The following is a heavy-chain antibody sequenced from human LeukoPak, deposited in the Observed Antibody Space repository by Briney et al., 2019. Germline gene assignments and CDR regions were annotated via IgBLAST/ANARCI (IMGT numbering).Heavy chain of an antibody. J-gene: IGHJ6*03. CDR2: ISSSSSTI. Sequence: GGSLRLSCAASGFTFSSYSMKWVRQAPGKGLEWVSYISSSSSTIYYADSVKGRFTISRDNAKNSLYLQMNSLRAEDTAVYYCARDFWGCSSTSCYTLPYYCYYMDVWGKGTTVTVSS. V-gene: IGHV3-48*01. CDR3: ARDFWGCSSTSCYTLPYYCYYMDV. CDR1: GFTFSSYS. D-gene: IGHD2-2*02.